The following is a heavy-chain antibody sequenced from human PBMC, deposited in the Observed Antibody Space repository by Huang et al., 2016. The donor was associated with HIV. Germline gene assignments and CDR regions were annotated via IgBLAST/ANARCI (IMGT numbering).Heavy chain of an antibody. CDR2: IIPIFGTP. CDR1: GGTFNNA. J-gene: IGHJ4*02. V-gene: IGHV1-69*13. CDR3: ARGAPDLDSHLDH. Sequence: QVPLVQSGAEVKKPGSSVKVSCKVSGGTFNNAISWVRQDPGQGLEWMGGIIPIFGTPNYARKFQGRVTITADESTSITYMELSSLRSEDTAVYYCARGAPDLDSHLDHWGQGTLVTVFS. D-gene: IGHD3-3*01.